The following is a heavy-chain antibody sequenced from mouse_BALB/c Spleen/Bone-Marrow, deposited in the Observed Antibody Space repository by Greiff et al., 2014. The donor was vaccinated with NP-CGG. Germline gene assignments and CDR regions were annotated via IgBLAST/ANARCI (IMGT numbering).Heavy chain of an antibody. V-gene: IGHV1-9*01. Sequence: QVQLQQPGAELMKPGASVKISCKAPGYTFSSYWVEWVKQRPGHGLEWIGEILPGSGSTNYNEKFKGKATFTADTSSNTAYMQLSSLTSEDSAVYYCARRPMDYWGQGTSATVSS. CDR1: GYTFSSYW. CDR3: ARRPMDY. J-gene: IGHJ4*01. CDR2: ILPGSGST.